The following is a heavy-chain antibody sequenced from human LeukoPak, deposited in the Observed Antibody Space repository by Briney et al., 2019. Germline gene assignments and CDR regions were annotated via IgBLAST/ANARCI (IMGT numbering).Heavy chain of an antibody. Sequence: SETLSLTCAVYGGSFSGYYWSWIRQPPGKGLEWIGYIYYSGSTNYNPSLKSRVTISVDTSKNPCSLKLSSVAAADTAVYYCARGGTYRTYFDYWGQGTLVTASS. CDR1: GGSFSGYY. J-gene: IGHJ4*02. V-gene: IGHV4-59*01. CDR2: IYYSGST. D-gene: IGHD3-16*01. CDR3: ARGGTYRTYFDY.